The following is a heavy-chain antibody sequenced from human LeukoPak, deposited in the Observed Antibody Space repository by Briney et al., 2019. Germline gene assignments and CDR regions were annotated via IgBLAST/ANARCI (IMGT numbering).Heavy chain of an antibody. CDR1: GFILSSFD. CDR3: AKERGDYFDTSSQSFDS. CDR2: VRYDGSDK. D-gene: IGHD2/OR15-2a*01. J-gene: IGHJ4*02. V-gene: IGHV3-30*02. Sequence: GGSLRLSCAASGFILSSFDMHWVRQAPGKGLEWVASVRYDGSDKYYADSVKGRFTVSRDNSQNTLYLQMSSLGTEDTAVYYCAKERGDYFDTSSQSFDSWGQGTLVTVSS.